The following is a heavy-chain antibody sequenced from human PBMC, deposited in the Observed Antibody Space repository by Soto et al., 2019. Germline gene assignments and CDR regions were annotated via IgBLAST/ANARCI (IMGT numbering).Heavy chain of an antibody. Sequence: GGSLRLSCRASGFTFGNYAMAWVRQAPGKGLEWVSGISASGGRTYYADSAKDRFTISRDNSNNTLYLQMSSLRAEDTAVYYCAKDLGVLSARFESWGQGALVTVSS. V-gene: IGHV3-23*01. CDR3: AKDLGVLSARFES. CDR1: GFTFGNYA. CDR2: ISASGGRT. J-gene: IGHJ4*02. D-gene: IGHD2-15*01.